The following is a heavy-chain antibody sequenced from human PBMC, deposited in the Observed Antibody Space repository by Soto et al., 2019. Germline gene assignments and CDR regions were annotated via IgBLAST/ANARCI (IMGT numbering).Heavy chain of an antibody. CDR2: IYHSGST. CDR3: ARDTGTYTYGFDY. V-gene: IGHV4-30-2*01. J-gene: IGHJ4*02. CDR1: GGSISSGDYS. D-gene: IGHD5-18*01. Sequence: QLQLQEFGSGLVKPSQTLSLTCAVSGGSISSGDYSWSWIRQPPGKGLEWIGYIYHSGSTSYNPSLKSRVTISVDRSKNQFSLKLSSVTAADTAVYYCARDTGTYTYGFDYWGQGTLVTVSS.